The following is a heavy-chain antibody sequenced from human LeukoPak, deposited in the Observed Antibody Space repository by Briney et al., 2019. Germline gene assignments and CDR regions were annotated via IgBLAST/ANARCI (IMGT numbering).Heavy chain of an antibody. D-gene: IGHD6-19*01. CDR3: AKSWRIQWLTLDS. Sequence: PGGSLRLSCAASGFTFSTFWMTWVRQAPGKGLEWVANINQDDSDKYYVDSVKGRFTISRDNAKNSLYLQMNSLRAEDTAVHYCAKSWRIQWLTLDSWGQGTLVTVSS. CDR1: GFTFSTFW. CDR2: INQDDSDK. V-gene: IGHV3-7*01. J-gene: IGHJ4*02.